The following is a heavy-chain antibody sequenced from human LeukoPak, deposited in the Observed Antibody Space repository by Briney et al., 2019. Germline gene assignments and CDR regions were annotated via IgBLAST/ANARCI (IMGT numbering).Heavy chain of an antibody. D-gene: IGHD3-10*01. J-gene: IGHJ4*02. V-gene: IGHV1-3*01. CDR1: GYTFTSYA. CDR2: INAGNGNT. CDR3: ARAMVRGVSPPHY. Sequence: ASVKVSCKASGYTFTSYAMHWVRQAPGQRLEWMGWINAGNGNTKYSQKFQGRVTITRDTSASTAYMELGSLRSEDTAVYYCARAMVRGVSPPHYWGQGTPVTVSS.